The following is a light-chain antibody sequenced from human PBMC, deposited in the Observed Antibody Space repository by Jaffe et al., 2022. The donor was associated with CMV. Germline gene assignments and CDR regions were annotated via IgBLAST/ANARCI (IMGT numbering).Light chain of an antibody. V-gene: IGKV1-39*01. CDR1: QNIRDH. CDR2: SAS. J-gene: IGKJ2*01. Sequence: DIQMTQSPSSLSASVGDGVIITCRASQNIRDHLNWYQQKPGKAPKLLIHSASNLQSGFPASFSGTGSGTEFTLTISSLHPDDSATYFCQQSYSAPYTFGQGTDLQIK. CDR3: QQSYSAPYT.